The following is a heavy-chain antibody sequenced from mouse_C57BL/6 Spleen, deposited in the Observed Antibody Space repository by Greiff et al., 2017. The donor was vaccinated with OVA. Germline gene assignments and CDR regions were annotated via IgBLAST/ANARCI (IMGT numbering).Heavy chain of an antibody. D-gene: IGHD2-3*01. CDR2: IDPSDSYT. V-gene: IGHV1-69*01. CDR1: GYTFTSYW. CDR3: ARCPDGYYPDY. Sequence: QVQLQQPGAELVMPGASVKLSCKASGYTFTSYWMHWVKQRPGQGLEWIGEIDPSDSYTNYNQKFKGKSTLTVDKSSSTAYMQLSSLTSEDSAVYYCARCPDGYYPDYWGQGTTLTVSS. J-gene: IGHJ2*01.